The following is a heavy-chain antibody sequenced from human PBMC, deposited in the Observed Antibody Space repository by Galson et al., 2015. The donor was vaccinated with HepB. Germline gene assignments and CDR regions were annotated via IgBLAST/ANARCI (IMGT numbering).Heavy chain of an antibody. CDR3: ARDGGIAAANDY. V-gene: IGHV3-21*01. Sequence: SLRLSCAASGFTFSSYSMNWVRQAPGKGLEWVSSISSSSSYIYYADSVKGRFTISRDNAKNSLYLQMNSLRAEDTAVYYCARDGGIAAANDYWGQGTLVTVSS. CDR1: GFTFSSYS. J-gene: IGHJ4*02. D-gene: IGHD6-13*01. CDR2: ISSSSSYI.